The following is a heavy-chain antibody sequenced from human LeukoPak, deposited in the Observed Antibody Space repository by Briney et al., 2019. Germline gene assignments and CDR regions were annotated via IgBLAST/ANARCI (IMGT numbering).Heavy chain of an antibody. D-gene: IGHD3-10*01. V-gene: IGHV1-69*13. CDR1: GGTFSSYA. CDR3: ARDPVMVRGVINYYYGMDV. Sequence: GASVKVSCKASGGTFSSYAISWVRQAPGQGLEWMGGIIPISGTANYAQKFQGRVTITADESTSTAYMELSSLRSEDTAVHYCARDPVMVRGVINYYYGMDVWGQGTTVTVSS. CDR2: IIPISGTA. J-gene: IGHJ6*02.